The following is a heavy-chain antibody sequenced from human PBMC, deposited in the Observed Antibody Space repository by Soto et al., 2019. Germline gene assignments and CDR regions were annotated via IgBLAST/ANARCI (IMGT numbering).Heavy chain of an antibody. J-gene: IGHJ6*02. CDR2: INVGNGNT. V-gene: IGHV1-3*01. CDR3: ARVVAAAGTAWFYYYGMDV. D-gene: IGHD6-13*01. CDR1: GYTFTSYV. Sequence: GASVKVSCKASGYTFTSYVIHWVRQAPGQRLEWMGWINVGNGNTKYSQKFQGRVTITRDTSASTAYMELSSLRSEDTAVYYCARVVAAAGTAWFYYYGMDVWGQGTTVTVSS.